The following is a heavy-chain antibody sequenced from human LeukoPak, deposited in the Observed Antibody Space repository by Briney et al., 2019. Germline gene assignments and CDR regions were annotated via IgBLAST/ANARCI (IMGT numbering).Heavy chain of an antibody. V-gene: IGHV3-21*01. CDR3: XXXXYDSSGYLHAHFDY. Sequence: GGSLRLSCAASGFTFSSYSMNWVRQAPGKGLEWVSSISSSSSYIYYADSVKGRFTISRDNAKNSLYLQMNSLRAEDTAVYYXXXXXYDSSGYLHAHFDYWGQGTLVTVSS. CDR2: ISSSSSYI. J-gene: IGHJ4*02. CDR1: GFTFSSYS. D-gene: IGHD3-22*01.